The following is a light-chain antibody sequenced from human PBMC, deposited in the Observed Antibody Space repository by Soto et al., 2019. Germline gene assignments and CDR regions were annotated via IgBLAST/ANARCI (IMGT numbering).Light chain of an antibody. CDR2: AAS. Sequence: DIQLTQSPSSLSASLGDRVTITCRASQTTKIYLIWYQQKPGKAPKLLIYAASNLQSGVPSRFSGTGSGTDFTLTISSLQLEDFETYYCQQSYGPPPTFGQGTKVEIK. CDR3: QQSYGPPPT. J-gene: IGKJ1*01. CDR1: QTTKIY. V-gene: IGKV1-39*01.